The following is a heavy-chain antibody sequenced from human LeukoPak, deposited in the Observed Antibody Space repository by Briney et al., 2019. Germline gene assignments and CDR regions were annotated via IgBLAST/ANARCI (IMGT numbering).Heavy chain of an antibody. V-gene: IGHV3-49*04. CDR1: GFTFVDYA. CDR3: THCTNGVCYTGFDY. CDR2: FRSKAYGGTT. Sequence: GGPRELSCTAPGFTFVDYAISWVGQAPGRGRGGEVFFRSKAYGGTTEYAASVKGRFTISRDDSKSIAYLQMNSLKTEDTAVYYCTHCTNGVCYTGFDYWGQGTLVTVSS. D-gene: IGHD2-8*01. J-gene: IGHJ4*02.